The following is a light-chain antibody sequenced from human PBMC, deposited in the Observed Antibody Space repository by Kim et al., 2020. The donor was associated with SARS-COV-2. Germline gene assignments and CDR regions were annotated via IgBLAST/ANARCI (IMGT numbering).Light chain of an antibody. J-gene: IGKJ2*01. Sequence: SPGERVTPSSRGSRSGDTNLAGYQQKPGQTPPLIIYGASTRATDVPARISGSRAGTKYTLIISSRQSKDFAVYYCQQYSNRPPYTFGQGTKVDIK. CDR1: RSGDTN. V-gene: IGKV3-15*01. CDR2: GAS. CDR3: QQYSNRPPYT.